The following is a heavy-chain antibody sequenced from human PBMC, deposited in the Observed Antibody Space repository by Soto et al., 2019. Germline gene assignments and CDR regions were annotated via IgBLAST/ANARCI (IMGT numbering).Heavy chain of an antibody. CDR3: ARDIEY. CDR1: GFTFSTFW. V-gene: IGHV3-74*01. CDR2: INSDGSST. Sequence: EVQLVESGGGLVQPGGSLRLSCEASGFTFSTFWMHWVRQAPGKGLVWVSRINSDGSSTNYADSVKGRVTISRDNAKNTLYLQLNSLRPEDTAVYYCARDIEYWGQGTLVTVS. J-gene: IGHJ4*02.